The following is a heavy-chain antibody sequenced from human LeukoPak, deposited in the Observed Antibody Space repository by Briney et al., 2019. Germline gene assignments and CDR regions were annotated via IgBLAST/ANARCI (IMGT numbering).Heavy chain of an antibody. Sequence: AGGSLRLFCAASGFTPSNYDMNWVRQAPGKELEWVSSISTSSRYIYYKDSVRGRFTISRDDAKNSLYLEMNSLRAEDTAVYYCARADCSSSTCYLRRSWFDPWGQGTLVTVSS. V-gene: IGHV3-21*01. CDR1: GFTPSNYD. D-gene: IGHD2-2*01. J-gene: IGHJ5*02. CDR3: ARADCSSSTCYLRRSWFDP. CDR2: ISTSSRYI.